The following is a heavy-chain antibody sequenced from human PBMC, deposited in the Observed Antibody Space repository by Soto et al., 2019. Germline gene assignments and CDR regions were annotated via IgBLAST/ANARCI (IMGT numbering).Heavy chain of an antibody. CDR2: INHIGRT. D-gene: IGHD1-7*01. CDR1: GGSISSYY. V-gene: IGHV4-34*01. Sequence: CETLSLTFTVSGGSISSYYWRWIRQPPLQGLEWIGDINHIGRTNYNPSLKSRFTISVDTSKGQFSLNLCSVPAADTAVYYRARGRRITGTTHWFDPWAQGTLVTASS. CDR3: ARGRRITGTTHWFDP. J-gene: IGHJ5*02.